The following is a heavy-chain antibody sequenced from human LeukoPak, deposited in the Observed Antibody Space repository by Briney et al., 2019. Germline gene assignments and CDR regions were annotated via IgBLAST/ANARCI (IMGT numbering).Heavy chain of an antibody. CDR2: IGPNGGRT. Sequence: PGGSLRFSCAASGFTFSSSSMSWFRQSPGRGLGWASTIGPNGGRTNYADSVKGRFTISRDNSKNTLYLLLSNLRAEDTAVFYCAKESHRLNFDYWGQGSLVTVSS. CDR1: GFTFSSSS. CDR3: AKESHRLNFDY. D-gene: IGHD1-14*01. J-gene: IGHJ4*02. V-gene: IGHV3-23*01.